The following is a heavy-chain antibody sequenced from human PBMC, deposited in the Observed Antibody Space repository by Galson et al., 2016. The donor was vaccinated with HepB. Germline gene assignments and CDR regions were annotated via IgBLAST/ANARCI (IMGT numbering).Heavy chain of an antibody. J-gene: IGHJ5*02. V-gene: IGHV3-74*01. CDR2: INSDGRST. CDR1: GFTFSSYW. Sequence: SLRLSCAASGFTFSSYWMHWVRQAPGKGLVWVSRINSDGRSTSYADSVKGRFTISRDNAKNTLYLQMNSLRAEDTAVYYCARGGDYASWFDPWGQGTLVTVSS. CDR3: ARGGDYASWFDP. D-gene: IGHD4-17*01.